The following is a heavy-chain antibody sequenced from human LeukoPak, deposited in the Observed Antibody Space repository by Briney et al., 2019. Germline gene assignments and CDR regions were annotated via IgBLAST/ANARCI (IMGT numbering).Heavy chain of an antibody. J-gene: IGHJ4*02. CDR3: ALERGAGWLRHFDY. D-gene: IGHD5-12*01. CDR1: GFTFSSYA. Sequence: GGSLRLSCAASGFTFSSYAMCWVRQAPGKGLEWVSTITDSGDSTYYADSVKGRFTISRDNSKNTLYLQMNSLRAEDTAVYYCALERGAGWLRHFDYWGQGTLVTVSS. CDR2: ITDSGDST. V-gene: IGHV3-23*01.